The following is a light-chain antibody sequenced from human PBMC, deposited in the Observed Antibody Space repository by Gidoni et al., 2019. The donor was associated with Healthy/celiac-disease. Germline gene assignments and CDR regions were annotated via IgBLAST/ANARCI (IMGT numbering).Light chain of an antibody. CDR2: GAS. V-gene: IGKV3-20*01. Sequence: IVFTQSPATLSLSPGERATLSCRASQSVSSSYLTWYQQKPGQAPRLLIYGASSRATGIPDRFSGSGSGTDFTLTISRLEPEDFAVYYCQQYGSSLTWTFGQGTKVEIK. CDR1: QSVSSSY. J-gene: IGKJ1*01. CDR3: QQYGSSLTWT.